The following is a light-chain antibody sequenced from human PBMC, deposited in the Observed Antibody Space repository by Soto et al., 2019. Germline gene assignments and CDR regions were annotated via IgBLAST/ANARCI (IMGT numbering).Light chain of an antibody. J-gene: IGLJ2*01. Sequence: QSALTQPRSVSGSPGQSVTISCTGTRSDVGAYDYVSWYQQHPGKAPKRMIYAVTKRPSGVPFRFSGSKSGNTASLTISGIQAEDEADYYCCSYAYHSVVFGGGTKITVL. CDR2: AVT. CDR3: CSYAYHSVV. CDR1: RSDVGAYDY. V-gene: IGLV2-11*01.